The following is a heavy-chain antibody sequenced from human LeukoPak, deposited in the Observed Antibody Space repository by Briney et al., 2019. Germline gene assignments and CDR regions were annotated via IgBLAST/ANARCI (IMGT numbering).Heavy chain of an antibody. CDR3: AKTHYDLLDV. Sequence: GGSLRLSCAASGFSFSTSPMSWVRQPPGKGREWVSAMNNGPGATFYRDSVRGRFTISRDDSKSTLYLQMNSLRAEDMGTYYCAKTHYDLLDVWGQGTTVTVSS. D-gene: IGHD5-12*01. CDR1: GFSFSTSP. CDR2: MNNGPGAT. J-gene: IGHJ6*02. V-gene: IGHV3-23*01.